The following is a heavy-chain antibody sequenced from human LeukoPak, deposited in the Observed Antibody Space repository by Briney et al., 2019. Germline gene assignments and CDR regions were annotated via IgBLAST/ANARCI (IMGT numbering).Heavy chain of an antibody. CDR3: ARDRLNDY. CDR2: ISYDGTNK. J-gene: IGHJ4*02. Sequence: PGGSLRLSCAASGFTFSNYGMHWVRQAPGKGLEWVSLISYDGTNKYYADTVKGRFTISRDNAKNSLYLQMNSLRAEDTAAYYCARDRLNDYWGQGTLVTVSS. D-gene: IGHD6-25*01. V-gene: IGHV3-30*03. CDR1: GFTFSNYG.